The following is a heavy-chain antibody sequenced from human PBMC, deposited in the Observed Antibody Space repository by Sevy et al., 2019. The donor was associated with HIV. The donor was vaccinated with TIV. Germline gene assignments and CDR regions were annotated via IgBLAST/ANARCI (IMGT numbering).Heavy chain of an antibody. D-gene: IGHD3-3*01. J-gene: IGHJ3*02. CDR1: GFTFISYS. V-gene: IGHV3-48*02. CDR3: ARQSGYPVVGAFDI. CDR2: ISSSSSTI. Sequence: GGSLRLSCAASGFTFISYSMNWVRQAPGKGLEWVSYISSSSSTIYYADSVKGRFTISRDNAKNSLYLQMNSLRDEDTAVYYCARQSGYPVVGAFDIWGQGTMVTVSS.